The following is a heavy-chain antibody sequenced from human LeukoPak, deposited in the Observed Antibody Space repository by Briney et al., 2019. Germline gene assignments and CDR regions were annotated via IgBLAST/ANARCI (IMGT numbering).Heavy chain of an antibody. J-gene: IGHJ6*03. Sequence: PSETLSLTCTVSGGSISSGNYYWSWIRQPAGKGLEWIGRIYTSGSTNYNPSLKSRVSISVDTSKNQFSLKLSSVTAADTAVYYCARGGTAGCSGGSCYSRYYYYMDVWGKGTTVTISS. CDR3: ARGGTAGCSGGSCYSRYYYYMDV. V-gene: IGHV4-61*02. CDR1: GGSISSGNYY. CDR2: IYTSGST. D-gene: IGHD2-15*01.